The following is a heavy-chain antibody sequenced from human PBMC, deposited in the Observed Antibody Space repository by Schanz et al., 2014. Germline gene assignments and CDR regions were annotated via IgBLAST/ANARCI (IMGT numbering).Heavy chain of an antibody. CDR3: AREKRRTEVGLDH. V-gene: IGHV3-11*01. J-gene: IGHJ4*02. Sequence: VKLVESGGGLVKPGGSLKLSCAASRLNFNNAWMHWIRQAPGKGLEWVSYITSGSAKFYADSVKGRFTISRDNAKNSLYLQMNSLRAEDTAVYYCAREKRRTEVGLDHWGQGTLVTVS. CDR2: ITSGSAK. CDR1: RLNFNNAW.